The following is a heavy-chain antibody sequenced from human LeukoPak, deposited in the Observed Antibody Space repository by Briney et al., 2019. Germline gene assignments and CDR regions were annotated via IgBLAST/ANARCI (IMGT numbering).Heavy chain of an antibody. CDR3: AAGAY. CDR1: GFTVSNYW. V-gene: IGHV3-7*01. CDR2: IKKDGSEK. Sequence: PGGSLRLSCAVSGFTVSNYWMSWGRQAPGKGLEWVANIKKDGSEKYYVDSVKGRFTISRDNAKNSLYLQMNRLRAEDMAVYYCAAGAYWGQGTQVTVSS. J-gene: IGHJ4*02. D-gene: IGHD3-10*01.